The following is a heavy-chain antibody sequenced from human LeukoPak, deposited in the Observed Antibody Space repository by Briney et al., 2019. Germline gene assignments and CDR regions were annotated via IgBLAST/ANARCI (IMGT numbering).Heavy chain of an antibody. D-gene: IGHD2-8*01. V-gene: IGHV1-69*13. CDR3: ARERTNYAPFDY. CDR1: GGTFSSYA. J-gene: IGHJ4*02. CDR2: IIPIFGTA. Sequence: ASVKVSCKASGGTFSSYAISWVRQAPGQGLEWMGGIIPIFGTANYAQKFQGRVTITADESTSTAYMELSSLRSEDTAVYYCARERTNYAPFDYWGQGTLVTVSS.